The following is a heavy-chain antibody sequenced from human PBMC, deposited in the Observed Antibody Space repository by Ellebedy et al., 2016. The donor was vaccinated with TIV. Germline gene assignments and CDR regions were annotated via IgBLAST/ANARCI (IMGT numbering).Heavy chain of an antibody. CDR3: AKSRSTGWLHTPDY. CDR1: GYTLTELS. Sequence: AASVKVSCKVSGYTLTELSIHWVRQAPGKGLEWMGGFDPEDGETTNAQKFQGRVTMTEDTSTDTANMELNSLRSEDTAVYYCAKSRSTGWLHTPDYWGQGTLVIVSS. D-gene: IGHD6-13*01. V-gene: IGHV1-24*01. CDR2: FDPEDGET. J-gene: IGHJ4*02.